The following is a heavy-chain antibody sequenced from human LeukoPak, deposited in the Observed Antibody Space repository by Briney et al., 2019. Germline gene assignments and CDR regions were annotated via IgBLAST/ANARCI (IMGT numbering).Heavy chain of an antibody. J-gene: IGHJ4*02. CDR1: GYTFISYA. Sequence: ASVKVSCKASGYTFISYAMNWVRQAPGQGLEWMGWINTNTGNPTYAQGFTGRFVFSLDTSVSTAYLQISSLKAEDTAVYYCARSYYYDSSGYYYGSGYWGQGTLVTVSS. D-gene: IGHD3-22*01. CDR3: ARSYYYDSSGYYYGSGY. V-gene: IGHV7-4-1*02. CDR2: INTNTGNP.